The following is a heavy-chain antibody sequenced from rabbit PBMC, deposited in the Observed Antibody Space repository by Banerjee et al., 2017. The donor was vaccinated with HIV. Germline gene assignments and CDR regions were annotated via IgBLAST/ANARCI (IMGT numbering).Heavy chain of an antibody. J-gene: IGHJ4*01. D-gene: IGHD4-1*01. CDR2: IYTGGSGRT. V-gene: IGHV1S40*01. CDR3: ARDLAGVIGWNFNL. Sequence: WVRQAPGKGLEWIGCIYTGGSGRTYYASWAKGRFTISRTSSTTVALQMTSLTAADTATYFCARDLAGVIGWNFNLWGPGTLVTVS.